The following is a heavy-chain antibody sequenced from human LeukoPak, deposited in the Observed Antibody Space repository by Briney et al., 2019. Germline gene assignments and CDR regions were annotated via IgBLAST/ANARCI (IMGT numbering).Heavy chain of an antibody. CDR1: GFTFSSYG. J-gene: IGHJ3*02. V-gene: IGHV3-7*01. CDR3: ARSTTPQLVHSDAFDI. D-gene: IGHD6-13*01. Sequence: GGSLRLSCAASGFTFSSYGMHWVRQAPGKGLEWVANIKQDGSEKYYVDSVKGRFTISRDNAKNSLYLQMNSLRAEDTAVYYCARSTTPQLVHSDAFDIWGQGTMVTVSS. CDR2: IKQDGSEK.